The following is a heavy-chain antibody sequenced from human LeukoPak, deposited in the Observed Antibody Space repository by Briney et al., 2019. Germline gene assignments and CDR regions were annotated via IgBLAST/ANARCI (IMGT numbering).Heavy chain of an antibody. CDR1: GFTFSSYG. CDR3: ARVLSPIEPYDSSGYVDAFDI. Sequence: GGSLRLSCATSGFTFSSYGIHWVRQAPGKGLEWVAFIRYDGSKKYYADSVKGRFTISRDNSKNTLYLQMNSLRPEDTAVYYCARVLSPIEPYDSSGYVDAFDIWGQGTMVTVSS. J-gene: IGHJ3*02. CDR2: IRYDGSKK. D-gene: IGHD3-22*01. V-gene: IGHV3-30*02.